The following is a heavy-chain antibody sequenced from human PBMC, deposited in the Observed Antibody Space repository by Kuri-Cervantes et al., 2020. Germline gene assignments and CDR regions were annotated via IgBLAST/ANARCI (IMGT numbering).Heavy chain of an antibody. V-gene: IGHV3-49*04. CDR1: GFTLGDYA. D-gene: IGHD1-1*01. J-gene: IGHJ4*02. CDR3: TRDRTLPGILYYFDS. CDR2: IRSKAYGGTR. Sequence: GGSLRLSCTASGFTLGDYAMSWVRQAPGKGLEWVGFIRSKAYGGTREFAASVKGRFTISRDDSKNTAYLQMNSLTTGDTAVYYCTRDRTLPGILYYFDSWGQGTLVTVSS.